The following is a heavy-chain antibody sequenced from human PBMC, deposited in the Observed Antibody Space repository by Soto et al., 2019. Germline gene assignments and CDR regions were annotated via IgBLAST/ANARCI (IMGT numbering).Heavy chain of an antibody. V-gene: IGHV3-13*01. CDR3: TRAAFGDGMDL. CDR1: GFIYNSYD. D-gene: IGHD3-10*01. CDR2: MGGAGAR. J-gene: IGHJ6*02. Sequence: EVQLVESGGGLVQPGGSLRLSCAAFGFIYNSYDMHWVRRVPGKGLEWVSSMGGAGAREYAGSVKGRFIISRDNAKNSLYLQMDNLRAGDTAVYYCTRAAFGDGMDLWGQGTPVTVS.